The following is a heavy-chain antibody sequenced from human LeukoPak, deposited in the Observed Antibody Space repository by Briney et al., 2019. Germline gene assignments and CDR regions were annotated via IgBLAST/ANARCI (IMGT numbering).Heavy chain of an antibody. CDR2: ISYDGSNK. CDR3: ARDYSNDNWFDR. CDR1: GFTFSSYA. V-gene: IGHV3-30-3*01. D-gene: IGHD4-11*01. J-gene: IGHJ5*02. Sequence: GGSLRLSCAASGFTFSSYAMHWVRQAPGKGLEWVAVISYDGSNKYYADSVKGRFTISRDNSKNTLYLQMNSLRAEDTAVYYCARDYSNDNWFDRWGEGRLVTVSS.